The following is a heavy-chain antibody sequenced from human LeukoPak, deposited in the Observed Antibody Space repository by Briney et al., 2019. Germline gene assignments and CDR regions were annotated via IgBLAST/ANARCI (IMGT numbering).Heavy chain of an antibody. Sequence: PSETLSLTCTVSGGSISSSSYYWGWIRQPPGKGLEWIGSIYYTGSTYYNPSLKSRVTASVDTSKNQFSLKLSSVTAADTAVYYCARTENYIPEDCFDPWGQGTLVTVSS. CDR1: GGSISSSSYY. J-gene: IGHJ5*02. V-gene: IGHV4-39*01. CDR3: ARTENYIPEDCFDP. CDR2: IYYTGST. D-gene: IGHD5-24*01.